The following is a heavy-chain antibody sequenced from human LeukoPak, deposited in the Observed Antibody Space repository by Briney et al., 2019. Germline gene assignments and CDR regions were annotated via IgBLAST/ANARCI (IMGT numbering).Heavy chain of an antibody. CDR2: ISHVGST. D-gene: IGHD6-13*01. Sequence: SETLSLTCTVSGDSISNGNWWNWVRLPPGKGLDWIGEISHVGSTKYSPSLKDRVTISKDNSKNQFSLKLNSVTAADTATYYCTRSSGWWSLDYWGQGALVTISS. V-gene: IGHV4-4*02. J-gene: IGHJ4*02. CDR3: TRSSGWWSLDY. CDR1: GDSISNGNW.